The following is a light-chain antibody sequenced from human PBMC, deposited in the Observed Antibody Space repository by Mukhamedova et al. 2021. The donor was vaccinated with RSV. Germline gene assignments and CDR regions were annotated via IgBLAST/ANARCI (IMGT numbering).Light chain of an antibody. V-gene: IGKV1-39*01. Sequence: WYQRRVHGRAPKLLIYTSAVLQSGVPSRFSGSGSGTTFTLTISTLQPEDFATYYCQQSFSPPFTFGQGTKLEIK. CDR2: TSA. CDR3: QQSFSPPFT. J-gene: IGKJ2*01.